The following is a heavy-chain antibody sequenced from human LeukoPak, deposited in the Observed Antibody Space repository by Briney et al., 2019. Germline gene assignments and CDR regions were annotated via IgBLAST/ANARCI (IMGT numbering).Heavy chain of an antibody. CDR1: GFTFSSYW. CDR2: IKQDGSEK. CDR3: ARDARYYCGSGSYYNHFDY. V-gene: IGHV3-7*01. D-gene: IGHD3-10*01. Sequence: GGSLRLSCAASGFTFSSYWMSWVRQAPGKGLEWVANIKQDGSEKYYVDSVKGRFTISRDNAKNSLYLQMNSLRAEDTAVYYCARDARYYCGSGSYYNHFDYWGQGTLVTVSS. J-gene: IGHJ4*02.